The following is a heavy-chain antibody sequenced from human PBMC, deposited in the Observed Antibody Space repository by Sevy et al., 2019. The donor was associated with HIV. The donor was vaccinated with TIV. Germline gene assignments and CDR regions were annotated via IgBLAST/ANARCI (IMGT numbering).Heavy chain of an antibody. Sequence: GGSLRLSCAASRFTFSSYAMSWVRQAPGKGLEWVSAITGSGGSTYYSDSVKGRFTISRDNSKNTLYLQMNSLRAEDTAVYYCAKDLDDYGDYVHYFDYWGQGTLVTVSS. V-gene: IGHV3-23*01. D-gene: IGHD4-17*01. J-gene: IGHJ4*02. CDR2: ITGSGGST. CDR3: AKDLDDYGDYVHYFDY. CDR1: RFTFSSYA.